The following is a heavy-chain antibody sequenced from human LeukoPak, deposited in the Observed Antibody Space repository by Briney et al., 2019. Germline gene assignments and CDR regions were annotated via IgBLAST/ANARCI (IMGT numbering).Heavy chain of an antibody. CDR3: ARTGGAAD. D-gene: IGHD1-14*01. J-gene: IGHJ4*02. V-gene: IGHV6-1*01. CDR1: GDSVSSNSAA. CDR2: TYYRSKWNK. Sequence: SQTLSLTCAISGDSVSSNSAAWNWIRQSPSRGLEWLGRTYYRSKWNKNYAVSVKSRITINQGTSKNQFSLQLNSVTPEDTAVYYCARTGGAADWGQGTLVTVSS.